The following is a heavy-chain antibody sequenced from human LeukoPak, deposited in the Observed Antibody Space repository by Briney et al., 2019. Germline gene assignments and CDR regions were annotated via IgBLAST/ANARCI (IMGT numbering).Heavy chain of an antibody. J-gene: IGHJ2*01. CDR2: IYTSGST. CDR1: GGSISSGSYY. D-gene: IGHD6-19*01. V-gene: IGHV4-61*02. Sequence: PSETLSLTCTVSGGSISSGSYYWSWIRQPAGKGLEWIGRIYTSGSTNYNPSLKSRVTISVDTSKNQFSLKLSSVTAADTAVYYCARDHSSGWYPNWYFDLWGRGTLVTVSS. CDR3: ARDHSSGWYPNWYFDL.